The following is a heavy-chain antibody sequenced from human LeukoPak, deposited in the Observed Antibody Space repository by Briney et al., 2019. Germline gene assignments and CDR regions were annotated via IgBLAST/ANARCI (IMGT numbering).Heavy chain of an antibody. CDR3: ATDGRSYDSSAYYYFDY. J-gene: IGHJ4*02. CDR2: INPSDGST. V-gene: IGHV1-46*01. D-gene: IGHD3-22*01. Sequence: SVKVSCKASGYTFTSYYMHWVRQAPGQGLEWMGIINPSDGSTTYAQKFQGRVTMTRDTSTSTVYMELSSLRSEDTAAYYCATDGRSYDSSAYYYFDYWGQGTLVTASS. CDR1: GYTFTSYY.